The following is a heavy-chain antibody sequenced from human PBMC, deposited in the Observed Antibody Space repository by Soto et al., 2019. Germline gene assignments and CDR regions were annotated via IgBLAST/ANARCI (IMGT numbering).Heavy chain of an antibody. CDR3: AKDRDYSGWPSDYYMDV. D-gene: IGHD6-19*01. CDR2: ISYDGSNK. CDR1: GFTFSSYG. Sequence: QVQLVESGGGVVQPGRSLRLSCAASGFTFSSYGMHWVRQAPGKGLEWVAVISYDGSNKYYADSVKGRFTISRDNSKNTLYLQMHSLRAEDTAVYYCAKDRDYSGWPSDYYMDVWGKGTTVTVSS. J-gene: IGHJ6*03. V-gene: IGHV3-30*18.